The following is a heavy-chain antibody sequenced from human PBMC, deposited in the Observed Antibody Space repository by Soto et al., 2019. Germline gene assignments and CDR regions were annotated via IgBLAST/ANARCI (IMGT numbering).Heavy chain of an antibody. CDR2: IFYSGRS. J-gene: IGHJ4*02. CDR1: GDSITSGVHY. D-gene: IGHD3-16*01. Sequence: QVQLQESGPELVKPSQTLSLTCTVSGDSITSGVHYWSWIRQHPGKSMEWIGYIFYSGRSYYNPSLEGRVTISVATSKHQFSLKLSSVTAADTAVDYCARDRIRVRFGGGAGEWGIDYWGQGTLVTVSS. V-gene: IGHV4-31*03. CDR3: ARDRIRVRFGGGAGEWGIDY.